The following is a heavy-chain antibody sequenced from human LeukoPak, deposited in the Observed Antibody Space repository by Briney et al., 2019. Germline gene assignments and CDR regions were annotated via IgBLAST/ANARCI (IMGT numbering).Heavy chain of an antibody. CDR1: GGSFSGYY. J-gene: IGHJ6*03. CDR2: INHSGST. V-gene: IGHV4-34*01. CDR3: ARDRTYCSSTSCYGLGAQYSYYMDV. D-gene: IGHD2-2*01. Sequence: SSETLSLTCAVYGGSFSGYYWSWIRQPPGKGLEWIGEINHSGSTNYNPSLKSGVTMSIDTSKKQISLKVTSVTAADTAVYYCARDRTYCSSTSCYGLGAQYSYYMDVWGKGTTVTISS.